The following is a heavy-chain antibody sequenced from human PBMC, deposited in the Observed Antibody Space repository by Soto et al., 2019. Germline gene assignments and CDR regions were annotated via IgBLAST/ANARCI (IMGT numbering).Heavy chain of an antibody. Sequence: SETLSLTCTVSGGSISSGDYYWSWIRQPPGKGLEWIGYIYYSGSTYYNPSLKSRVTKSVDTSKNQFSLKLSSVTAEDTAVYYCASRFGLRFLEGPLAGFDYWGQGTLVTVSS. CDR3: ASRFGLRFLEGPLAGFDY. J-gene: IGHJ4*02. CDR2: IYYSGST. CDR1: GGSISSGDYY. V-gene: IGHV4-30-4*01. D-gene: IGHD3-3*01.